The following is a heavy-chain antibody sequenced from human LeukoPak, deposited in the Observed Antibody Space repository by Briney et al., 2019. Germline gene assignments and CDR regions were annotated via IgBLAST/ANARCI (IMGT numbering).Heavy chain of an antibody. V-gene: IGHV1-2*02. D-gene: IGHD2-2*01. CDR3: ARGIASTSCYGPSCNWFDP. CDR2: ISPNSGGT. CDR1: GYTFTGYY. Sequence: ASVKVSCKASGYTFTGYYMHWVRQAPGQGLEWMGWISPNSGGTNYAQKFQGRVTMTRDTSISIAYMELSRLRSDDTAVYYCARGIASTSCYGPSCNWFDPWGQGTLVTVSS. J-gene: IGHJ5*02.